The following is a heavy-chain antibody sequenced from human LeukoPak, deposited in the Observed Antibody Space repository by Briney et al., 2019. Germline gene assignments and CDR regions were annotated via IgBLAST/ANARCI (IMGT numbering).Heavy chain of an antibody. D-gene: IGHD6-19*01. CDR3: AKDSGDTSGNWFDP. V-gene: IGHV3-23*01. CDR2: ISGSGGIT. J-gene: IGHJ5*02. CDR1: GFTFSSYA. Sequence: PGRSLRLSCAASGFTFSSYAMSWVRQAPGKGLEWVSSISGSGGITYYTDSMKGRFTISRDNSKNALFLQMNSLRAEDTAVYYCAKDSGDTSGNWFDPWGQGTLVTVSS.